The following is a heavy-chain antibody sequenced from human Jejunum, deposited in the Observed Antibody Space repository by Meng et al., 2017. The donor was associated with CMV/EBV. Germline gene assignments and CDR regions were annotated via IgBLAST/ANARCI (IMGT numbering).Heavy chain of an antibody. Sequence: AVSGFTVSGIYLSWVRQAPGKGLEWVSTIYTGGSTFYTDSVEGRFAISRDTSKNTLYLQMNSLRPEDTAIYYCAKGEGRPHYYFDYWGQGTLVTVSS. D-gene: IGHD1-26*01. J-gene: IGHJ4*02. CDR3: AKGEGRPHYYFDY. CDR1: GFTVSGIY. CDR2: IYTGGST. V-gene: IGHV3-53*01.